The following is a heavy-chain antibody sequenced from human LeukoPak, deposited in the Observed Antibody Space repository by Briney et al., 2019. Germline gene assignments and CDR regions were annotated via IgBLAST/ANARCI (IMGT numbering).Heavy chain of an antibody. V-gene: IGHV3-21*01. CDR1: GFTLSLYS. CDR3: ARDAPNIDFAPYFYYMDV. CDR2: IGRSSQYI. Sequence: PGGSLRLSCTASGFTLSLYSMHWVRQAPGKGLEWVSSIGRSSQYIYYGDSVRGRFNISRDNAKNSLYLDMNSPRAEDTAVYYCARDAPNIDFAPYFYYMDVWGKGTTVTVSS. D-gene: IGHD3-3*01. J-gene: IGHJ6*03.